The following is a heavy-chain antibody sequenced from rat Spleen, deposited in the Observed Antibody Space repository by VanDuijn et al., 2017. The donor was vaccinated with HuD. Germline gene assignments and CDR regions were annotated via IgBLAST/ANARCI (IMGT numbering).Heavy chain of an antibody. CDR2: ISTSGGST. J-gene: IGHJ4*01. CDR3: TTDPNNWAYVMDA. V-gene: IGHV5-27*01. CDR1: GFTFSNYG. Sequence: EVELVESGGGLVQPGRSMKLSCAASGFTFSNYGMAWVRQAPTKGLEWVASISTSGGSTYYRDSVKGRFTISRDNAKSTLYLQMDSLRSEDTATYYCTTDPNNWAYVMDAWGQGASVTVSS. D-gene: IGHD5-1*01.